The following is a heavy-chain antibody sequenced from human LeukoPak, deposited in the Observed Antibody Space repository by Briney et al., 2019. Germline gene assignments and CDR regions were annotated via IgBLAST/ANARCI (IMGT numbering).Heavy chain of an antibody. D-gene: IGHD6-13*01. Sequence: GGSLRLSCAASGFTFSSYAMHWVRQAPGKGLEWVAVISYDGSNKYYADSVKGRFTISRDNSKNTLYLQMNSLRAEDTAVYYCARATLAAAGDNDAFDIWGQGTMVTVSS. J-gene: IGHJ3*02. V-gene: IGHV3-30-3*01. CDR2: ISYDGSNK. CDR1: GFTFSSYA. CDR3: ARATLAAAGDNDAFDI.